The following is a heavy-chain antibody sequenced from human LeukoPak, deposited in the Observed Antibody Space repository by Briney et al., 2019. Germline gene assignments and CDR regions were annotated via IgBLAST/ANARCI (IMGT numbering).Heavy chain of an antibody. D-gene: IGHD3-22*01. CDR1: GYTFTSYG. Sequence: GESLKISCKGSGYTFTSYGISWVRQAPGQGLEWMGWISAYNGNTNYAQKLQGRVTMTTDTSTSTAYMELRSLRSDDTAVYYCARVPNLGRDYYDSSGYVGYDAFDIWGQGTMVTVSS. V-gene: IGHV1-18*01. J-gene: IGHJ3*02. CDR3: ARVPNLGRDYYDSSGYVGYDAFDI. CDR2: ISAYNGNT.